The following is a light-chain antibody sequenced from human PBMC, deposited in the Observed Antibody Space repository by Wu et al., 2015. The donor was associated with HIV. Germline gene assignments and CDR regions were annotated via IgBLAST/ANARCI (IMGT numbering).Light chain of an antibody. CDR2: DAS. V-gene: IGKV3-11*01. CDR3: QQHTSWAPPXT. J-gene: IGKJ4*01. Sequence: EIVLTQSPATLSLSPGERAILSCRASQSVSAYLAWYQQLPGQAPRLLIYDASKRATGVPDRFSGSGSGTDFTLTISSLEPEDSAVYFCQQHTSWAPPXTFGGGTKVEIK. CDR1: QSVSAY.